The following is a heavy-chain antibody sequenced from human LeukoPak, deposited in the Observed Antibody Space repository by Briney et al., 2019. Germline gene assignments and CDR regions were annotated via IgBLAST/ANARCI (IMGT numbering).Heavy chain of an antibody. D-gene: IGHD6-25*01. CDR1: GDSVSSNSAA. J-gene: IGHJ2*01. V-gene: IGHV6-1*01. CDR2: TYYRSKWYN. Sequence: SQTLSLTCAISGDSVSSNSAAWNWIRQSPSRGLEWLGRTYYRSKWYNDYAVSVKSRITINPDTSKNQFSLKLSSVTAADTAVYYCAREGARESSGAPRGYFDLWGRGTLVTVSS. CDR3: AREGARESSGAPRGYFDL.